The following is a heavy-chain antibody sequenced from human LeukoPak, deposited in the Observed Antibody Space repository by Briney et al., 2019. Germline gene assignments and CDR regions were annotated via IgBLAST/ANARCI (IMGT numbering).Heavy chain of an antibody. J-gene: IGHJ4*02. CDR1: GFTFSNYA. Sequence: PGGSLRLSCAASGFTFSNYALSWVRQAPGKGLEWVSLISGSGGQKDYADSVKGRFTISRDNSGNTLNLQMDSLKAEDTAVYYCAEHVWTSVWFFDYWGQGTLVTVSS. V-gene: IGHV3-23*01. CDR3: AEHVWTSVWFFDY. D-gene: IGHD6-19*01. CDR2: ISGSGGQK.